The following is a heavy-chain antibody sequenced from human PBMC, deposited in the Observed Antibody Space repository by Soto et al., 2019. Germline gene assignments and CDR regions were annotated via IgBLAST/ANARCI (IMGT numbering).Heavy chain of an antibody. CDR1: GFTFSSYA. Sequence: VGSLRLSCAASGFTFSSYAMSWVRQAPGKGLEWVSAISGSGGSTYYADSVKGRFTISRDNSKNTLYLQMNSLRAEDTAVYYCAKGGRGGSQPWFDPWGQGTLVTVSS. D-gene: IGHD2-15*01. CDR3: AKGGRGGSQPWFDP. J-gene: IGHJ5*02. CDR2: ISGSGGST. V-gene: IGHV3-23*01.